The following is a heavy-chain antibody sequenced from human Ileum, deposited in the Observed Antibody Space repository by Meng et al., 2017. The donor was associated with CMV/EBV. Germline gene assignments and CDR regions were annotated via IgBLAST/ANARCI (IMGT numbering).Heavy chain of an antibody. Sequence: SLTSSPVGVGWNRQPTGKALEWLAFIYWDDDKRYSPSLKSRLTITKDAPKNQVVLTMTNMGPADTATYHCVHRRDYSGNWNGGSVDFWGQGALVTVSS. D-gene: IGHD1-1*01. CDR3: VHRRDYSGNWNGGSVDF. J-gene: IGHJ4*02. CDR2: IYWDDDK. V-gene: IGHV2-5*02. CDR1: SLTSSPVG.